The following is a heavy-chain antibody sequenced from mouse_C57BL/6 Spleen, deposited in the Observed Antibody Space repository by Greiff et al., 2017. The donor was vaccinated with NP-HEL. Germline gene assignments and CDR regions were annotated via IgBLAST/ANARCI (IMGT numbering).Heavy chain of an antibody. D-gene: IGHD1-1*01. CDR1: GYTFTDYE. CDR2: IDPETGGT. Sequence: QVQLKESGAELVRPGASVTLSCKASGYTFTDYEMHWVKQTPVHGLEWIGAIDPETGGTAYNQKFKGKAILTADKSSSTAYMELRSLTSEDSAVYYCTLTTVVADAMDYWGQGTSVTVSS. J-gene: IGHJ4*01. V-gene: IGHV1-15*01. CDR3: TLTTVVADAMDY.